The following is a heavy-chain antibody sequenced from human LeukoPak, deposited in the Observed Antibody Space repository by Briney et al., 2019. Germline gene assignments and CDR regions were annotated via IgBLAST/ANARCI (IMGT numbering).Heavy chain of an antibody. CDR1: TLTFSSFG. Sequence: GSLRLSCSASTLTFSSFGRHWFRQAPGKGLEWVTFIRSDGSDTYYADSVKGRFTISRDNSMNTLYLQMNSLRPEDTAVYYCATDKGVRYFDYWGQGTMVTVSS. D-gene: IGHD1-1*01. CDR2: IRSDGSDT. V-gene: IGHV3-30*02. CDR3: ATDKGVRYFDY. J-gene: IGHJ4*02.